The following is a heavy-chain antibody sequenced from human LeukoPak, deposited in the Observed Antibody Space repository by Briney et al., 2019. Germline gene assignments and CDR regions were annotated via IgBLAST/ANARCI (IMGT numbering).Heavy chain of an antibody. CDR3: ARGAAVFYYYMDV. D-gene: IGHD6-13*01. J-gene: IGHJ6*03. V-gene: IGHV3-23*01. CDR1: GFIFSNYA. CDR2: ISGSGDTT. Sequence: PGGSLRLSCATSGFIFSNYAVNWVRQAPGKGLEWVSIISGSGDTTYYADSVKGRLTISRDNSKNTLYLQMNSLRAEDTAVYYCARGAAVFYYYMDVWGKGTTVTVSS.